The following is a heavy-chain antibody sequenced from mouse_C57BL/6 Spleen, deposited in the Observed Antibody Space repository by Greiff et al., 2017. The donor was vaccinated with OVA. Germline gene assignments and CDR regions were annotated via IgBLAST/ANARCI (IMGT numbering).Heavy chain of an antibody. CDR1: GYAFSSSW. J-gene: IGHJ2*01. V-gene: IGHV1-82*01. D-gene: IGHD2-3*01. CDR3: ARYDGYYLPFDY. CDR2: IYPGDGDT. Sequence: QVQLKQSGPELVKPGASVKISCKASGYAFSSSWMNWVQQRPGKGLEWIGRIYPGDGDTNYNGKFKGQATLTADKSSSTAYMQLSSLTSEDSAVYFCARYDGYYLPFDYWGQGTTLTVSS.